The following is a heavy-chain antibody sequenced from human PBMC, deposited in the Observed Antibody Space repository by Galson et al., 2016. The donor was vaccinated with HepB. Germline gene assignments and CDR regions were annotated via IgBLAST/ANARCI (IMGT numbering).Heavy chain of an antibody. V-gene: IGHV3-21*01. Sequence: SLRLSCAASGFSFDSYSMNWVRQAPGKGLEWVSSISGSSSFIYYADSVKGRFTISRDNAKNSLYLRMNSLRAEDTAVYYCARSPVTTGNCDYWGQGTLVTVSS. D-gene: IGHD4-17*01. J-gene: IGHJ4*02. CDR3: ARSPVTTGNCDY. CDR2: ISGSSSFI. CDR1: GFSFDSYS.